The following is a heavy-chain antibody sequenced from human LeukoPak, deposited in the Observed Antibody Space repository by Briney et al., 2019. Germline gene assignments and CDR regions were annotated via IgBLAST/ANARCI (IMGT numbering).Heavy chain of an antibody. D-gene: IGHD6-19*01. J-gene: IGHJ6*02. CDR3: AREISSGWYHHDGLDYYGMDV. V-gene: IGHV3-33*01. CDR2: IWYDGSNK. CDR1: GFAFSSYG. Sequence: PGGSLRLSCAASGFAFSSYGMHWVRHAPGKGLEWVAFIWYDGSNKYYADSVKGRFTISRDNSKNTLYLQMNSLRAEDTAVYYCAREISSGWYHHDGLDYYGMDVWGQGTTVTVSS.